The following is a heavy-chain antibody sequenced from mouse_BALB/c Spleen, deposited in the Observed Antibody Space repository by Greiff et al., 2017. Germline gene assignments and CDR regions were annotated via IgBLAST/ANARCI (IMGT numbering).Heavy chain of an antibody. V-gene: IGHV5-17*02. Sequence: EVQLVESGGGLVQPGGSRKLSCAASGFTFSSFGMHWVRQAPEKGLEWVAYISSGSSTIYYADTVKGRFTISRDNPKNTLFLQMTSLRSEDTAMYYCARSDLYYYGSRRAMDYWGQGTSVTVSS. D-gene: IGHD1-1*01. CDR2: ISSGSSTI. CDR1: GFTFSSFG. J-gene: IGHJ4*01. CDR3: ARSDLYYYGSRRAMDY.